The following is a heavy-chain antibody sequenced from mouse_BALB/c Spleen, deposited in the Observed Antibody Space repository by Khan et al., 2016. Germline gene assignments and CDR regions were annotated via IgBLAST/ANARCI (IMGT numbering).Heavy chain of an antibody. J-gene: IGHJ2*01. Sequence: EVQLQESGPDLVKPSQSLSLTCTVTGYSISSGYSWHWIRQFPGNKLEWMAYIHYSGSTNYNPSLKSRISITRDTYKNQFFLQLISVTTEDTATYYCTRGDYSGSGYWGQGPTLTFSS. CDR2: IHYSGST. D-gene: IGHD1-1*01. CDR1: GYSISSGYS. CDR3: TRGDYSGSGY. V-gene: IGHV3-1*02.